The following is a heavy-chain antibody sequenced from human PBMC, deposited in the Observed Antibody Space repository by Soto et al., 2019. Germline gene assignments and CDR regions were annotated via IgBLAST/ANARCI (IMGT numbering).Heavy chain of an antibody. J-gene: IGHJ4*02. Sequence: EVQLLESGGGLVQPGGSLRLSCVASGFTFGAYAMSWVRQVPGKGLEWVSGISGSGGNTYYADSVKGRFTIPRDNSKNTLYLQMNSLRAEDTAVYYCAKCLAEAGTCYFDFWGQGTLVTASS. CDR3: AKCLAEAGTCYFDF. V-gene: IGHV3-23*01. D-gene: IGHD6-13*01. CDR2: ISGSGGNT. CDR1: GFTFGAYA.